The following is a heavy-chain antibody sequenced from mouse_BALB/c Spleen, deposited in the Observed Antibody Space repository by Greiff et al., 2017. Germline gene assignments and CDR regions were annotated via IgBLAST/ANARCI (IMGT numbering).Heavy chain of an antibody. J-gene: IGHJ2*01. CDR1: GFNIKDYY. Sequence: EVQLQQSGAELVRPGALVKLSCKASGFNIKDYYMHWVKQRPEQGLEWIGWIDPENGNTIYDPKFQGKASITADTSSNTAYLQLSSLTSEDTAVYYCARGNGLFDYWGQGTTLTVSS. CDR3: ARGNGLFDY. CDR2: IDPENGNT. D-gene: IGHD1-1*02. V-gene: IGHV14-1*02.